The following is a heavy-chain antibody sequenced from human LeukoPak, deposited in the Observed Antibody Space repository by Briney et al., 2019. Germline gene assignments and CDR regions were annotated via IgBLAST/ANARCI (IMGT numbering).Heavy chain of an antibody. Sequence: GGSLRLSCAASGFTFSSYVMHWVRQAPGKGLEWVAVIWYGGSNKYYADSVKGRFTISRDNSKNTLYLQMNSLRAEDTAVYYCARDLYSSSWYFDYWGQGTLVTVSS. J-gene: IGHJ4*02. CDR2: IWYGGSNK. D-gene: IGHD6-13*01. V-gene: IGHV3-33*01. CDR1: GFTFSSYV. CDR3: ARDLYSSSWYFDY.